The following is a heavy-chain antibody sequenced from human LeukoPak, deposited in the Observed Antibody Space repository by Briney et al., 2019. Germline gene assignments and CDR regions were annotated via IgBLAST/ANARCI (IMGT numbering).Heavy chain of an antibody. CDR1: GFTFSDHH. D-gene: IGHD5-24*01. CDR2: IRNKANRYTT. Sequence: GGSLRLSCAASGFTFSDHHMDWVRQAPGEGLEWVARIRNKANRYTTEYAASVKGRFTISRDNAKNSLYLQMNSLRAEDTAIYYCTRVGYIDEGIDYWGQGTLVTVSS. V-gene: IGHV3-72*01. CDR3: TRVGYIDEGIDY. J-gene: IGHJ4*02.